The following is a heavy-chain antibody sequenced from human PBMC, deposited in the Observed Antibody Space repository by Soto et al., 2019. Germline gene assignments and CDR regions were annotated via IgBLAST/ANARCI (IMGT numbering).Heavy chain of an antibody. CDR1: GYTFTSYG. CDR2: ISAYNGNT. V-gene: IGHV1-18*01. Sequence: ASVKVSCKASGYTFTSYGISWVRQAPGQGLEWMGWISAYNGNTNYAQKLQGRVTMTTDTSTSTAYMELRSLRSDDTAVYYCARYYRTLTFWGYYYGMDVWGQGTTVTVSS. J-gene: IGHJ6*02. CDR3: ARYYRTLTFWGYYYGMDV. D-gene: IGHD3-16*01.